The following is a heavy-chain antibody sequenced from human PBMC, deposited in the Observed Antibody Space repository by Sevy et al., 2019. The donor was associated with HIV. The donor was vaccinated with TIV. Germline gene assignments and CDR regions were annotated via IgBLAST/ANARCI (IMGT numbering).Heavy chain of an antibody. V-gene: IGHV3-30*04. D-gene: IGHD2-15*01. CDR3: ARVPGVVAVAALNWFDP. J-gene: IGHJ5*02. CDR2: ISYDGSDK. CDR1: GLTFSSYA. Sequence: GGSLRLSCAASGLTFSSYAMHWVRQAPGKGLEWVAVISYDGSDKYFADSLKGRFTISRDNSKNTLFLQMNSLRTEDTAVYYCARVPGVVAVAALNWFDPWGPGTLVTVSS.